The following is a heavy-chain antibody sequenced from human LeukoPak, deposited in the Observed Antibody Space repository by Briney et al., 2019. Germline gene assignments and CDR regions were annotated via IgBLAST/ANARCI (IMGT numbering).Heavy chain of an antibody. CDR2: IYYSGST. V-gene: IGHV4-39*01. D-gene: IGHD6-19*01. J-gene: IGHJ4*02. CDR3: ARVVAAPVAGSADY. CDR1: GGSISSSSYY. Sequence: KPSETLSLTCTVSGGSISSSSYYWGWIRQPPGKGLEWIGSIYYSGSTYYNPSLKSRVTISVDTPKNQFSLKLSSVTAADTAVYYCARVVAAPVAGSADYWGQGTLVTVSS.